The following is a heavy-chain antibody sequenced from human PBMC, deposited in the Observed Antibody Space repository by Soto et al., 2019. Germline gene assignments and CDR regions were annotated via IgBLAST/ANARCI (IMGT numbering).Heavy chain of an antibody. D-gene: IGHD1-1*01. Sequence: QVQLVQSGAEVRKPGASVKVSCKASGYTFSDYYIHWVRQAPGQGLEWMGWINPNSGGTKYAPKWQGGGTMTRDTSITTAYMELSRLRSGDTAVYYCAREPATAKPEGVDFWGQGTLVTVSS. CDR1: GYTFSDYY. V-gene: IGHV1-2*02. CDR2: INPNSGGT. CDR3: AREPATAKPEGVDF. J-gene: IGHJ4*02.